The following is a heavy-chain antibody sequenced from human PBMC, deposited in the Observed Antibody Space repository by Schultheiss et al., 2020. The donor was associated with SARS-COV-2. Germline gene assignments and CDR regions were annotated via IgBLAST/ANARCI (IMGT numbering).Heavy chain of an antibody. Sequence: SETLSLTCTVSGGSISSYYWSWIRQPPGKGLEWIGEINHSGSTNYNPSLKSRVTISVDTSKNQFSLKLSSVTAADTAVYYCASSRGITVTTGGRYYWFDPWGQGTLVTVSS. CDR1: GGSISSYY. J-gene: IGHJ5*02. CDR3: ASSRGITVTTGGRYYWFDP. CDR2: INHSGST. D-gene: IGHD1-14*01. V-gene: IGHV4-34*01.